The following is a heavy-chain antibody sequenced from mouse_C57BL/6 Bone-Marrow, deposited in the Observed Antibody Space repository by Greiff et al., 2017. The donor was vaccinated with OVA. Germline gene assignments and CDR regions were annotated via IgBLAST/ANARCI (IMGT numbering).Heavy chain of an antibody. Sequence: VQLVESGAELVRPGTSVKVSCKASGYAFTNYLIEWVKQRPGQGLEWIGVINPGSGGTNYNEKFKGKATLTADKSSSTAYMQLSSLTSEDSAVYFCARSALWFRYWGQGTSVTVSS. V-gene: IGHV1-54*01. CDR3: ARSALWFRY. CDR1: GYAFTNYL. J-gene: IGHJ4*01. D-gene: IGHD2-2*01. CDR2: INPGSGGT.